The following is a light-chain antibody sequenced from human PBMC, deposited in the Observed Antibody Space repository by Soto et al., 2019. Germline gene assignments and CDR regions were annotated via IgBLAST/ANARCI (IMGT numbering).Light chain of an antibody. CDR1: QSVSSY. CDR3: EQRHMWPIT. J-gene: IGKJ5*01. CDR2: DAS. Sequence: EIVLTQSPATLSLSAGERATLSCRASQSVSSYLAWYQQKPGQAPRLLIYDASNSDTGIPARFSGSGSGTDFTLAISSLEPEDSAVYYCEQRHMWPITFGQGTRLEIK. V-gene: IGKV3-11*01.